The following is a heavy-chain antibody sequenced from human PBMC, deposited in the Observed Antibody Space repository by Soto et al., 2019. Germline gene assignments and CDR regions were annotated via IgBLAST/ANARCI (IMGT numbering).Heavy chain of an antibody. Sequence: PXALTCAVSGYSIRTNYWSWIRQPPGKGLEWIGNIYYSGYPNYKPSLKSRLTISVDTSKNRLSLNLSSVTAPDTAVYYCARGLTAFDPWGQGTLVTVSS. CDR3: ARGLTAFDP. V-gene: IGHV4-59*01. D-gene: IGHD1-20*01. CDR1: GYSIRTNY. J-gene: IGHJ5*02. CDR2: IYYSGYP.